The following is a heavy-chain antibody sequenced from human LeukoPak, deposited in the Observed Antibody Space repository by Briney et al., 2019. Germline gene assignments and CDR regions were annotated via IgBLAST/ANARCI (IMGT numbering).Heavy chain of an antibody. CDR3: ARREEAFVVVAASSFDY. Sequence: SETLSHTCTVSGGSISSYYWSWIRQPPGKGLEWIGYIYYSGSTNYNPSLKSRVAISVDTSKNQFSLKLSSVTAADTAVYYCARREEAFVVVAASSFDYWGQGTLVTVSS. V-gene: IGHV4-59*08. J-gene: IGHJ4*02. CDR2: IYYSGST. CDR1: GGSISSYY. D-gene: IGHD2-15*01.